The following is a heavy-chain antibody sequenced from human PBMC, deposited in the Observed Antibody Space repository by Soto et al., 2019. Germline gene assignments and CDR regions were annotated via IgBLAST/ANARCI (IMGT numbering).Heavy chain of an antibody. D-gene: IGHD1-26*01. J-gene: IGHJ3*02. CDR1: GGSISSGDYY. CDR2: IYYSGST. CDR3: ARDVAMRAWELLYHDAFDI. V-gene: IGHV4-30-4*01. Sequence: QVQLQESGPGLVKPSQTLSLTCTVSGGSISSGDYYWSWIRQPPGKGLEWIGYIYYSGSTYYNPSLKSRVTISVDTSKNQFSLKLSSVTAADTAVYYCARDVAMRAWELLYHDAFDIWGQGTMVTVSS.